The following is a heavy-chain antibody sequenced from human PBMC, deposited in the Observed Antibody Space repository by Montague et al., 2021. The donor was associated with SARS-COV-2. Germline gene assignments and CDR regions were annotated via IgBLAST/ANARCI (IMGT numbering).Heavy chain of an antibody. D-gene: IGHD3-10*01. CDR1: SGSISSSDY. CDR2: TYYSGTT. J-gene: IGHJ3*02. CDR3: ARHKGRRFGVGKFLWFGEFNFDI. Sequence: ETLSLTCTVSSGSISSSDYWGWIRQPPGKGLEWIGSTYYSGTTYYNLSLKSRVTISVDTSKKQFSLRLNSVTAADTGVYYCARHKGRRFGVGKFLWFGEFNFDIWGQGTMVTVSS. V-gene: IGHV4-39*01.